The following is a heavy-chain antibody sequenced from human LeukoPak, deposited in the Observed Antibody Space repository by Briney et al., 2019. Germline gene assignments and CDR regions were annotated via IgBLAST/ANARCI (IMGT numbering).Heavy chain of an antibody. J-gene: IGHJ4*01. Sequence: GGSLRLSCAVSGFTFTDYWVNWVRQAPGKGLEWVASIGQDGGEKSYVDSVKGRFTISRDNTKGSLYLQINSLRAEDTAVYYCARDGTAAGLYFDLWGQGTLVTVSS. CDR2: IGQDGGEK. V-gene: IGHV3-7*01. D-gene: IGHD6-13*01. CDR1: GFTFTDYW. CDR3: ARDGTAAGLYFDL.